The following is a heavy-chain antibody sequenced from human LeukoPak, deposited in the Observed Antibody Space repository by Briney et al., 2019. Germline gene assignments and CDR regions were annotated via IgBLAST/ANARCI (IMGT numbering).Heavy chain of an antibody. D-gene: IGHD2-2*02. V-gene: IGHV1-2*06. Sequence: ASVKVSCKASGGTFSSYAISWVRQAPGQGLEWMGRINPNSGGTNYAQKFQGRVTMTRDTSISTAYMELSRLRSDDTAVYYCARGPLHCSSTSCYTGHWFDPWGQGTLVTVSS. CDR3: ARGPLHCSSTSCYTGHWFDP. CDR1: GGTFSSYA. J-gene: IGHJ5*02. CDR2: INPNSGGT.